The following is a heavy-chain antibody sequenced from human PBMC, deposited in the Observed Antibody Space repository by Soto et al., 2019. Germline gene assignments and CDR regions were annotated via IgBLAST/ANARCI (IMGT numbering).Heavy chain of an antibody. J-gene: IGHJ6*03. Sequence: GGSLRLSCAASGFTFSSYGMHWVRQAPGKGLEWVAVIWYDGSNKYYADSVKGRFTISRDNSKNTLYLQMNSLRAEDTAVYYCASWEPARPSYMDVWGKGTTVTVSS. CDR3: ASWEPARPSYMDV. V-gene: IGHV3-33*01. CDR1: GFTFSSYG. CDR2: IWYDGSNK. D-gene: IGHD1-1*01.